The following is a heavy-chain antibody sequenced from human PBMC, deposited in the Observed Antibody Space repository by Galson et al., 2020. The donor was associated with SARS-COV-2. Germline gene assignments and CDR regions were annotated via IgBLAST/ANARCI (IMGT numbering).Heavy chain of an antibody. D-gene: IGHD3-10*01. CDR1: GITFSTAW. CDR3: AIRFGGLGYMDV. J-gene: IGHJ6*04. CDR2: IKTRSDGETT. V-gene: IGHV3-15*01. Sequence: GESLKISCAVSGITFSTAWMIWVRQAPGKGLEWVGRIKTRSDGETTDYGAPVKGRFIISRDDSKDTLYLHMNSLRTEDTAVYYCAIRFGGLGYMDVWGKGTTVTVSS.